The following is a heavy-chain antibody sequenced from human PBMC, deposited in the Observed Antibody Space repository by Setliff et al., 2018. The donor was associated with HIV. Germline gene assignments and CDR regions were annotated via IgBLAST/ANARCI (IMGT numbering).Heavy chain of an antibody. D-gene: IGHD2-15*01. V-gene: IGHV3-33*08. J-gene: IGHJ4*02. CDR1: GFDLGGFG. CDR3: ARDLERGGCSGGSCYSELDY. CDR2: IWYNGHNT. Sequence: GGSLRLSCAASGFDLGGFGMNWVRQAPGKGPEWVAVIWYNGHNTYYADSVKGRFTISRDNAKNSLYLQMNSLRGEDTAVYYCARDLERGGCSGGSCYSELDYWGQGTLVTVSS.